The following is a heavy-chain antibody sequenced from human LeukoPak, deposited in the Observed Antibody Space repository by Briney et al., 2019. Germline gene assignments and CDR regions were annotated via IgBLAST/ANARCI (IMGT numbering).Heavy chain of an antibody. D-gene: IGHD4-17*01. V-gene: IGHV4-59*12. CDR3: ARSPQGTATTANWLDP. Sequence: KPSETLSLTCTVSGGSISSYYWSWIRQPPGKGLEWIGYIYYSGSTNYNPSLKTRVTVSLDTSKNQFSLNLISVTAADTAVYYCARSPQGTATTANWLDPWGQGTLVTVSS. J-gene: IGHJ5*02. CDR1: GGSISSYY. CDR2: IYYSGST.